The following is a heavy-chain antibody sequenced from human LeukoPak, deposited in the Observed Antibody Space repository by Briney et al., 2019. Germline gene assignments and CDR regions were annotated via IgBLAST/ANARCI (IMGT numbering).Heavy chain of an antibody. CDR2: ISSSGGST. Sequence: GGSLRLSCAASGFTFSSYAMSWVRQAPGKGLEWVSGISSSGGSTVYADSVKGRFTISRDNFRNTVFLQMNSLRAEDTAVYYCATVFIGEPDLYYFDYWGQGTLVTVSS. V-gene: IGHV3-23*01. CDR1: GFTFSSYA. D-gene: IGHD1-14*01. CDR3: ATVFIGEPDLYYFDY. J-gene: IGHJ4*02.